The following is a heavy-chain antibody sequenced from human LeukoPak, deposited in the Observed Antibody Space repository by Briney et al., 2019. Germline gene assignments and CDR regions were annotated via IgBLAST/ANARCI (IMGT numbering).Heavy chain of an antibody. Sequence: SETLSLTCGVSGGSISNTNWWTWVRPPPGKGLEWIGEVNLQGSTNYNPSLKSRVAISVDTSKNQFSLKLSSVTAADTAVYYCGREYRYGGAIDYWGQGTLVTVSP. D-gene: IGHD4-23*01. CDR1: GGSISNTNW. CDR3: GREYRYGGAIDY. V-gene: IGHV4-4*02. J-gene: IGHJ4*02. CDR2: VNLQGST.